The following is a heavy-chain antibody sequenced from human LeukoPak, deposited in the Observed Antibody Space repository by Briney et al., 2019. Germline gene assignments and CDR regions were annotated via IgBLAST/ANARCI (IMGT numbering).Heavy chain of an antibody. CDR2: ISPTGSTM. CDR1: EFTFSTYA. CDR3: AREGPRVGAFDY. D-gene: IGHD1-26*01. J-gene: IGHJ4*02. V-gene: IGHV3-48*04. Sequence: GGSLRLSCAASEFTFSTYAMNWVRQAPGKGLEWVGYISPTGSTMFYADSVKGRFTLSRDNADNTLYLRMNSLRVEDTAVYYCAREGPRVGAFDYWGQGTLVTVSS.